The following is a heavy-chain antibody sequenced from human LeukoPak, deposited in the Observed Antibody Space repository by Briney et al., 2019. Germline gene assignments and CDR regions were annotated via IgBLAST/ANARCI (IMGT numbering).Heavy chain of an antibody. CDR2: IDKHGSGK. V-gene: IGHV3-7*01. CDR3: GKDGGGGYYDL. D-gene: IGHD3-16*01. Sequence: GGSLRLSCVASGFTFSTSWVTWVRQAPGKGLEWVANIDKHGSGKYYVDSVKGRFAISRDYANNSVFLQMNSLRAEDTSVYYWGKDGGGGYYDLWGQGTSVPVSS. J-gene: IGHJ4*02. CDR1: GFTFSTSW.